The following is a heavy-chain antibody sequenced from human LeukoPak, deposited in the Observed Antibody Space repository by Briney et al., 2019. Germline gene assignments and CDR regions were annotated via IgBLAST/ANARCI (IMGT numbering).Heavy chain of an antibody. V-gene: IGHV3-66*01. CDR1: GFTVSSNY. D-gene: IGHD3-10*01. J-gene: IGHJ4*02. Sequence: GGSLRLSCAASGFTVSSNYMSWVRQAPGKGLEWVSVIYSGGSTYYADSVKGRFTISRDNSKNTLYLQMNSLRAADTAVYYCARGIHPLWFGESPQRLFDYWGQGTLVTVSS. CDR3: ARGIHPLWFGESPQRLFDY. CDR2: IYSGGST.